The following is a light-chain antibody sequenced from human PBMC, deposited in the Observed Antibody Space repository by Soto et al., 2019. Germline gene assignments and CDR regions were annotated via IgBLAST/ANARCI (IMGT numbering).Light chain of an antibody. Sequence: EIVLTQSPGTLSLSPGERATLSCRASQSITASYLAWYQQRPGQAPRLLIYGTFSRATGIPDRFSGSGSGTDFTLTISRLEPEDFAVYFCQQYDSSARTFGPGTKVEIK. CDR3: QQYDSSART. CDR2: GTF. V-gene: IGKV3-20*01. J-gene: IGKJ1*01. CDR1: QSITASY.